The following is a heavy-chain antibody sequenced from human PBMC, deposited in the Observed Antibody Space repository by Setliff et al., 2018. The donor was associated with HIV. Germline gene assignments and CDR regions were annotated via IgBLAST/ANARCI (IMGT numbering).Heavy chain of an antibody. D-gene: IGHD2-15*01. CDR3: AKNIAGVCYSGLDY. V-gene: IGHV3-23*01. CDR1: VFTFSNCA. CDR2: ISGSGGST. J-gene: IGHJ4*02. Sequence: GGSLRLSCAASVFTFSNCAMSWVRQAPGKGLEWVSGISGSGGSTYYVDSVKGRFTISRDNSKNTLYLQMNSLGAADTAVYYCAKNIAGVCYSGLDYWGQGALVTVSS.